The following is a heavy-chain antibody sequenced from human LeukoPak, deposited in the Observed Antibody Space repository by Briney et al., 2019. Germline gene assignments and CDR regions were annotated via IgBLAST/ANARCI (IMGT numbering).Heavy chain of an antibody. CDR2: ISGSGGST. V-gene: IGHV3-23*01. D-gene: IGHD1-1*01. J-gene: IGHJ4*02. Sequence: GGSLRLSCAASGFTFSTYVMSWVRQAPGKGLEWVSAISGSGGSTYYADSMKGRFTISRDNSKNTLYLQMNSLGADDTAVYYCAKGNWRYFDYWGRGTLVTVSS. CDR1: GFTFSTYV. CDR3: AKGNWRYFDY.